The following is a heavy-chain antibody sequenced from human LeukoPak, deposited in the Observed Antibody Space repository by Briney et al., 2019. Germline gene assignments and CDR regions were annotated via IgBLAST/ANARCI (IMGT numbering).Heavy chain of an antibody. CDR2: ISSSSSYI. Sequence: GGSLRLSCAASGLTFSSYSMNWVRQAPGKGLEWVSSISSSSSYIYYADSVKGRFTISRDNAKNSLYLQMNSLRAEDTAVYYCAGQVIGSGWFDPWGQGTLVTVSS. CDR3: AGQVIGSGWFDP. J-gene: IGHJ5*02. CDR1: GLTFSSYS. V-gene: IGHV3-21*01. D-gene: IGHD3-10*01.